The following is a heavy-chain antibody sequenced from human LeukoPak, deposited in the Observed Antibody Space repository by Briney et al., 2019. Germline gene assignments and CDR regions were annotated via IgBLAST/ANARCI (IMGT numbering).Heavy chain of an antibody. V-gene: IGHV3-20*04. CDR1: GFTFEDYG. CDR3: ARGHDSSGFHAFDP. J-gene: IGHJ5*02. Sequence: GGSLSLSCTASGFTFEDYGMGWVRQGPGKGLEWVSGINWNGVREGYADSVKGRFTISRDNAEKSLYLQMNSLKVEDTGFYYCARGHDSSGFHAFDPWGQGTLVTVSS. D-gene: IGHD3-22*01. CDR2: INWNGVRE.